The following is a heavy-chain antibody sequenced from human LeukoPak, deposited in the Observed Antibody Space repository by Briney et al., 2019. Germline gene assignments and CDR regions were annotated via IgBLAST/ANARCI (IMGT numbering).Heavy chain of an antibody. CDR1: GGSISSSSYY. CDR3: ARGRRWYFDL. J-gene: IGHJ2*01. V-gene: IGHV4-39*07. CDR2: IYYSGST. Sequence: ASETLSLTCTVSGGSISSSSYYWGWIRQPPGKGLEWIGTIYYSGSTYYNPSLKSRVTISVDTSKNQFSLKLSSVTAADTAVYYCARGRRWYFDLWGRGTLVTVSS.